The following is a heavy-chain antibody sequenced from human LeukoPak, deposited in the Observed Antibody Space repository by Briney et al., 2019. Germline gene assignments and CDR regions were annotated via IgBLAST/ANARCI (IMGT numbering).Heavy chain of an antibody. V-gene: IGHV3-23*01. J-gene: IGHJ4*02. Sequence: PGGSLRLSCAASGFTFSSYAMSWVRQAPGKGLEWVSAISGSGGSTYYADSVKGRFTISRDNSKNTVYLQMNSLRAEDTAVYYCAKDHTRPSYSYDDYWGQGTLVTVSS. CDR1: GFTFSSYA. CDR3: AKDHTRPSYSYDDY. CDR2: ISGSGGST. D-gene: IGHD5-18*01.